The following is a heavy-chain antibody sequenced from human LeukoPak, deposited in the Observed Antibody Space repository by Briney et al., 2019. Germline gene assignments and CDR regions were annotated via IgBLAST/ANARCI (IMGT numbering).Heavy chain of an antibody. CDR3: ATSDDLWSGMDN. Sequence: GGSLRLSCAASGFIFSAYTMNWVRQAPGKGLEWVSSISSSSSYIYYADSVKGRFTISRDNAKNSLYLQMDSLRADDTAVYYCATSDDLWSGMDNWGQGTLVTVSS. J-gene: IGHJ4*02. CDR2: ISSSSSYI. CDR1: GFIFSAYT. D-gene: IGHD3-3*01. V-gene: IGHV3-21*01.